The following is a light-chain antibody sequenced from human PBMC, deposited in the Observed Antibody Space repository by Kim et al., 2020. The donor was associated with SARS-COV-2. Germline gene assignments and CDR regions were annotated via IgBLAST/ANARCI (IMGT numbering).Light chain of an antibody. V-gene: IGKV1-27*01. CDR3: QKYNSAPWT. Sequence: SSVGDRVTITCRASQDIANSLAWYQQKPGKVPQVLIYAASTLQSGVPSRFSGSGSGTEFTLTIGSLQTEDVATYYCQKYNSAPWTFGPGTKVDIK. CDR1: QDIANS. CDR2: AAS. J-gene: IGKJ1*01.